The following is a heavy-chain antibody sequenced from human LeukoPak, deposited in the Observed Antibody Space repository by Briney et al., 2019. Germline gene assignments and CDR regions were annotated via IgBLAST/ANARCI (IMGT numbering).Heavy chain of an antibody. J-gene: IGHJ4*02. D-gene: IGHD3-9*01. Sequence: GASVKVSCKASGGTFSRYATSWVRQAPGQGLEWMGGIIPIFGTANYAQKFQGRVTITADESTSTAYMELSSLRSEDTAVYYCARDRTERLRYFDWSKRGYFDYWGQGTLVTVSS. V-gene: IGHV1-69*13. CDR2: IIPIFGTA. CDR3: ARDRTERLRYFDWSKRGYFDY. CDR1: GGTFSRYA.